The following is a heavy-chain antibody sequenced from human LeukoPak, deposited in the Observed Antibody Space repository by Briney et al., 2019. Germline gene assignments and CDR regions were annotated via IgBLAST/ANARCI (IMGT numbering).Heavy chain of an antibody. Sequence: ASVKVSCKASGGTFSCYAISWVRQAPGQGLEWMGGIIPIFGTANYAQKFQGRVTITADESTSTAYMELSSLRSEDTAVYYCARDSGVGYCSGGSCYFGYYGMDVWGQGTTVTVSS. J-gene: IGHJ6*02. CDR2: IIPIFGTA. CDR3: ARDSGVGYCSGGSCYFGYYGMDV. CDR1: GGTFSCYA. V-gene: IGHV1-69*13. D-gene: IGHD2-15*01.